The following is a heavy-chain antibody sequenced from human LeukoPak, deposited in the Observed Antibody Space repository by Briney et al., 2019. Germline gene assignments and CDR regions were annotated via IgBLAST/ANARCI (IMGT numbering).Heavy chain of an antibody. Sequence: TSETLSLTCTVSGGSISSGSYYWSWIRQPAGKGLEWIGRIYTSGSTNYNPSLKSRVTISVDTSKNQFSLKLSSVTAADTAVYYCARDPRRSGYYYYYMDVWGKGTTVTVSS. CDR3: ARDPRRSGYYYYYMDV. J-gene: IGHJ6*03. CDR2: IYTSGST. V-gene: IGHV4-61*02. CDR1: GGSISSGSYY. D-gene: IGHD3-3*01.